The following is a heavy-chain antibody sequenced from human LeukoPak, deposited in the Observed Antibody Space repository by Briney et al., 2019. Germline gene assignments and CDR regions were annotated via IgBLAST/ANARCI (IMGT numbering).Heavy chain of an antibody. J-gene: IGHJ4*02. D-gene: IGHD1-7*01. Sequence: ASVKVSCKASGYTFTSYDINWVRQATGQGLERMGWMNPNSGNTGYAQKFQGRVTMTRDTSISTAYMELSRLRSDDTAVYYCARLPRNYRAPDYWGQGTLVTVSS. CDR3: ARLPRNYRAPDY. CDR1: GYTFTSYD. V-gene: IGHV1-8*01. CDR2: MNPNSGNT.